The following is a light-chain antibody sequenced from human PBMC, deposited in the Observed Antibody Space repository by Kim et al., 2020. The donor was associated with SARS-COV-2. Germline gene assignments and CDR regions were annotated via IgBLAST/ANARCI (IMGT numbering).Light chain of an antibody. Sequence: PGESATLSGRASQSVSSSYLAWYQQKPGQAPRLLIYGASSRATGIPDRFSGSGSGTDFTLTISRLEPEDFAVYYCQQYGSSPPWTFGQGTKVEIK. CDR2: GAS. CDR1: QSVSSSY. CDR3: QQYGSSPPWT. J-gene: IGKJ1*01. V-gene: IGKV3-20*01.